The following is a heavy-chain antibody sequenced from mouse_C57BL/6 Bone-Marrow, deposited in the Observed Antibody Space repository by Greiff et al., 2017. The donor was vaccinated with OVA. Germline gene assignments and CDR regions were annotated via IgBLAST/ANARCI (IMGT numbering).Heavy chain of an antibody. V-gene: IGHV6-3*01. CDR1: GFTFSNYW. Sequence: EVQVVESGGGLVQPGGSMKLSCVASGFTFSNYWMNWVRQSPEKGLEWVAQIRLKSDNYATHYAESVKGRFTISRDDSKSSVYLQMNNLRAEDTGMYYCVSSWFAYWGQGTLVTVSA. CDR3: VSSWFAY. J-gene: IGHJ3*01. D-gene: IGHD6-2*01. CDR2: IRLKSDNYAT.